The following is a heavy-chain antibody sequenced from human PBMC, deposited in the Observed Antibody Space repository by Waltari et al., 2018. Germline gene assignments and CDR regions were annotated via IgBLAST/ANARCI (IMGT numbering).Heavy chain of an antibody. CDR2: LSSSGDM. CDR1: GDSIRSRDYL. D-gene: IGHD3-22*01. Sequence: QLQLQESGPGLVKPSDTLSLTCTVSGDSIRSRDYLWAWVRQPPGKALVWIGSLSSSGDMYYSPSFQMRVTMSADMSENRFFLKVTSVTAADTAVYFCARQKEGVIVSLDWWGQGTRVTVSS. CDR3: ARQKEGVIVSLDW. V-gene: IGHV4-39*01. J-gene: IGHJ4*02.